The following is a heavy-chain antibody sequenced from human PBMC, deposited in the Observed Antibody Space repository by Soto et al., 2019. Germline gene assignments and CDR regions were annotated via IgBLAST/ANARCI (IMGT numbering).Heavy chain of an antibody. D-gene: IGHD3-9*01. CDR2: IRADEREI. CDR3: LPWGILTGYDY. Sequence: EVQLVESGGDLVQPGGSLRLSCVTSGFTFGPYLMSWVRQAPGKGLEWVASIRADEREIYYGDSVKGRFTISRDNAKNSLYLQMDTLRVGDTAVYYCLPWGILTGYDYWGQGTLVTVSS. CDR1: GFTFGPYL. V-gene: IGHV3-7*02. J-gene: IGHJ4*02.